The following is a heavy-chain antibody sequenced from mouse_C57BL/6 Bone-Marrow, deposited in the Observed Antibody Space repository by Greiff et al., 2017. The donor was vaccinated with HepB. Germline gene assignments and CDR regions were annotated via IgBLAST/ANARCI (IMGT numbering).Heavy chain of an antibody. J-gene: IGHJ1*03. CDR3: ASYYYGSSQYFDV. D-gene: IGHD1-1*01. CDR1: GYTFTDYN. CDR2: INPNNGGT. V-gene: IGHV1-18*01. Sequence: VQLQQSGPELVKPGASVKIPCKASGYTFTDYNMDWVKQSHGKSLEWIGDINPNNGGTIYNQKFKGKATLTVDKSSSTAYMELRSLTSEDTAVYYCASYYYGSSQYFDVWGTGTTVTVSS.